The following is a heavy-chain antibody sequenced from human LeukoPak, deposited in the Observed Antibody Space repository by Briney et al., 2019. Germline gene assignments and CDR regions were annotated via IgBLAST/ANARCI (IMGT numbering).Heavy chain of an antibody. D-gene: IGHD1-1*01. CDR3: ARKKYKNWFDP. CDR1: GGSFSGYY. Sequence: PSETLSLTCAVYGGSFSGYYWSWNRQPPGKGLEWIGEINHSGSTNYNPSLKSRVTISVDTSKNQFSLKLSSVTAADTAVYYCARKKYKNWFDPWGQGTLVTVSS. J-gene: IGHJ5*02. V-gene: IGHV4-34*01. CDR2: INHSGST.